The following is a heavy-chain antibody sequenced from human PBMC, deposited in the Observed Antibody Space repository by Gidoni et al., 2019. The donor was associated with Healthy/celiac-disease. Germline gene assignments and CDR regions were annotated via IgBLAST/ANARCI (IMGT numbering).Heavy chain of an antibody. J-gene: IGHJ5*02. V-gene: IGHV3-48*04. CDR2: ISSSSSTI. Sequence: EVQLVESGGGLVQPGGSLGRSCAASGITLSSYSINWVRQAPGKGLEWVSYISSSSSTIYYADSVKGRFTISRDNAKNSLYLQMNSLRAEDTAVYYCARDTPATTGPDWFDPWGQGTLVTVSS. CDR1: GITLSSYS. D-gene: IGHD6-25*01. CDR3: ARDTPATTGPDWFDP.